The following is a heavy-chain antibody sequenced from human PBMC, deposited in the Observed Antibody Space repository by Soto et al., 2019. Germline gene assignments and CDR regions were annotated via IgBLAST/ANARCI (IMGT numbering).Heavy chain of an antibody. CDR3: ARVAPPTVKEYYGMDV. CDR1: GYTFTSYD. J-gene: IGHJ6*02. V-gene: IGHV1-8*01. CDR2: MNPNSGNT. Sequence: QVQLVQSGAEVKKPGASVKVSCKASGYTFTSYDINWVRQATGQGLERMGWMNPNSGNTGYAQKFQGRVTMTRNTPISTAYMELSSLRSEDTAVYYCARVAPPTVKEYYGMDVWGQGTTVTVSS. D-gene: IGHD4-4*01.